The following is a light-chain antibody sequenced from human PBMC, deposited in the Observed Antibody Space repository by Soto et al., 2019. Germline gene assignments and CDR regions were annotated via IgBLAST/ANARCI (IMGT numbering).Light chain of an antibody. CDR2: AAS. CDR1: QSVSSN. CDR3: QQYNNWPYT. V-gene: IGKV3-15*01. J-gene: IGKJ2*01. Sequence: EIVMTQSPATLSVSPGERATLSCRASQSVSSNLAWYQQKPGQGPRLLIYAASTRATGIPARFSGSGSGTEFTLTISSLRSEDFAVYHCQQYNNWPYTFGQGTKLEMK.